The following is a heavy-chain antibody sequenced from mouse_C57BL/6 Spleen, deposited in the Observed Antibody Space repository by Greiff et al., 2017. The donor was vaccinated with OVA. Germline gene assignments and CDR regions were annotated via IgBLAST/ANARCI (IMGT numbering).Heavy chain of an antibody. CDR2: IDPSDSYT. CDR1: GYTFTSYW. CDR3: ARAPHYGSSPYYFDY. Sequence: QVQLQQPGAELVMPGASVKLSCNASGYTFTSYWMHWVKQRPGQGLEWIGEIDPSDSYTNYNQKFKGKSTLTVDKSSSTAYMQLSSLTSEDSAVYYCARAPHYGSSPYYFDYWGQGTTLTVSS. V-gene: IGHV1-69*01. D-gene: IGHD1-1*01. J-gene: IGHJ2*01.